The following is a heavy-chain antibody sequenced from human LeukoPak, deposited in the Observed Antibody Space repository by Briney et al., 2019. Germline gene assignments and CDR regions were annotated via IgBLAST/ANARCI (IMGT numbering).Heavy chain of an antibody. Sequence: GGSLRLACEASRFSFSSYAMHWVRQAPGKGLEWMANIKQDGSEKYYVDSVKGRFTISRDNSKNTLYLQMNSLRAEDTAVYYCAKWRTYYYDSSGYGAFDIWGQGTMVTVSS. D-gene: IGHD3-22*01. CDR3: AKWRTYYYDSSGYGAFDI. V-gene: IGHV3-30*02. J-gene: IGHJ3*02. CDR2: IKQDGSEK. CDR1: RFSFSSYA.